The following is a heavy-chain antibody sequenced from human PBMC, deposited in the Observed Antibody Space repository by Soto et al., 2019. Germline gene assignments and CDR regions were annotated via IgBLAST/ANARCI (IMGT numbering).Heavy chain of an antibody. CDR3: ARGCYDILTGYCEEGSWLDP. J-gene: IGHJ5*02. D-gene: IGHD3-9*01. CDR2: VGRSDDYT. CDR1: GFTFSSYA. Sequence: GGSLRLSCVASGFTFSSYAMIWVRQAPGKGLEWVSAVGRSDDYTNYADSVTGRFAISRDNSKNTLYLQMNNLRAEDTAVYYCARGCYDILTGYCEEGSWLDPWRHGTLATVSS. V-gene: IGHV3-23*01.